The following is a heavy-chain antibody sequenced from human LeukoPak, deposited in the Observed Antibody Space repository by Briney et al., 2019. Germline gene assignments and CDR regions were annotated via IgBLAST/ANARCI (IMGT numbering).Heavy chain of an antibody. CDR2: IYHSGST. Sequence: SQTLSLTCAVSGGSISSGGYSWSWIRQPPGKGLEWIGYIYHSGSTYYNPSLKSRVTISVDTSKNQFSLKLSSVTAADMAVYYCAREGGYDFWSGYPGFDYWGQGTLVTVSS. V-gene: IGHV4-30-2*01. CDR1: GGSISSGGYS. J-gene: IGHJ4*02. D-gene: IGHD3-3*01. CDR3: AREGGYDFWSGYPGFDY.